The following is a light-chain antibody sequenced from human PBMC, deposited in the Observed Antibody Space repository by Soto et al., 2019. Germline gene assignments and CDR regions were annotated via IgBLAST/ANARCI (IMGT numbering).Light chain of an antibody. CDR1: QSIALS. V-gene: IGKV1-39*01. J-gene: IGKJ5*01. Sequence: DIQITQSPSSLSASVVDTVTMTCRASQSIALSVNWYQQKTGKAPKLVIYFAFTLESGVPSRFSGSGSGTEFTLTIRSLQPEDFEAYYCQQSFRSPITFGQGTRLEIK. CDR3: QQSFRSPIT. CDR2: FAF.